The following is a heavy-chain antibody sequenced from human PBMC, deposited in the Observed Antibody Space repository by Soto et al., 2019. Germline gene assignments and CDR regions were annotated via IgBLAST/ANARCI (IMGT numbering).Heavy chain of an antibody. Sequence: GESLKISCKGSGYSFTSYWIGWVRQMPGKGLERMGIIYPGDSDTRYSPSFQGQVTISADKSISTAYLQWSSLKASDTAMYYCARHGPRWEPFPYYGMDVWGQGTTVTVSS. V-gene: IGHV5-51*01. CDR2: IYPGDSDT. CDR3: ARHGPRWEPFPYYGMDV. CDR1: GYSFTSYW. J-gene: IGHJ6*02. D-gene: IGHD1-26*01.